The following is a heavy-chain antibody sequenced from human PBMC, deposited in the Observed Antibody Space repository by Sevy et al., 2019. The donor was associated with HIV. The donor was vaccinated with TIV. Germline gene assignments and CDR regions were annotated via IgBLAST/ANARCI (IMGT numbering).Heavy chain of an antibody. Sequence: GGSLRLSCAASGFTFNTYWMSWVRQAPGKGLEWLANIKQDGSEKYYVDSVKGRFIISRDNAKNSLYLQMNSLRAEDTAVYYCARDGFIVAGGHFDYWGQGTLVTVSS. CDR2: IKQDGSEK. CDR3: ARDGFIVAGGHFDY. D-gene: IGHD6-13*01. V-gene: IGHV3-7*01. J-gene: IGHJ4*02. CDR1: GFTFNTYW.